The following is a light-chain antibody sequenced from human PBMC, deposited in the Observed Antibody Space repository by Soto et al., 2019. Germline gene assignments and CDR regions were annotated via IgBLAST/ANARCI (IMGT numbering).Light chain of an antibody. CDR3: QQYGGSPEVT. CDR2: DVS. CDR1: QSVSGTD. J-gene: IGKJ4*01. V-gene: IGKV3-20*01. Sequence: EIVLTQSPGTLSLSPGERATLSCRASQSVSGTDLAWYQQKPGQAPRLLLYDVSIRATGVPDRFSGSGSGTDFTLTISRLEPEDFAVYYCQQYGGSPEVTFGGGNRVEIK.